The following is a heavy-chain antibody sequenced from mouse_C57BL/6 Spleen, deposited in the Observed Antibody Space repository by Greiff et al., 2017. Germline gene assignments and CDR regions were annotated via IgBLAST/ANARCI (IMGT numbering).Heavy chain of an antibody. CDR1: GYAFTNYL. CDR3: ARSDDGYYLGYAMDY. Sequence: QVQLQQSGAELVRPGTSVKVSCKASGYAFTNYLIEWVKQRPGQGLEWIGVINPGSGGTNYNEKFKGKATLTADKSSSTAYMQLSSLTSEDSAVYFCARSDDGYYLGYAMDYWGQGTSVTVSS. J-gene: IGHJ4*01. CDR2: INPGSGGT. D-gene: IGHD2-3*01. V-gene: IGHV1-54*01.